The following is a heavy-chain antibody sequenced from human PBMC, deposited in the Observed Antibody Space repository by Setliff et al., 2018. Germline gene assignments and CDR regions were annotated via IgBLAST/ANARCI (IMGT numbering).Heavy chain of an antibody. J-gene: IGHJ4*02. Sequence: PSETLSLTCTVSGGSISSYYWSWIRQPPGKGLEWIGYIYYSGSTNYNPSLKSRVTILSDTSKNQFSLILSSVTAADTALYYCTVYNTGSSKDHYWGQGTPVTVSS. CDR2: IYYSGST. CDR3: TVYNTGSSKDHY. D-gene: IGHD2-8*02. V-gene: IGHV4-59*01. CDR1: GGSISSYY.